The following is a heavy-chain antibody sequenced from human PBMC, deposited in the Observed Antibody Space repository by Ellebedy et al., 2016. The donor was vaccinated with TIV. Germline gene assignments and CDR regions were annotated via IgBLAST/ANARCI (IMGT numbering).Heavy chain of an antibody. J-gene: IGHJ3*02. D-gene: IGHD3-3*01. Sequence: SETLSLTXTVSGGSISSYYWSWIRQPPGKGLEWIGSIYYSGSTYYNPSLKSRVTISVDTSKNQFSLKLSSVTAADTAVYYCASVRANDFWSGFDAFDIWGQGTMVTVSS. CDR2: IYYSGST. CDR1: GGSISSYY. CDR3: ASVRANDFWSGFDAFDI. V-gene: IGHV4-59*05.